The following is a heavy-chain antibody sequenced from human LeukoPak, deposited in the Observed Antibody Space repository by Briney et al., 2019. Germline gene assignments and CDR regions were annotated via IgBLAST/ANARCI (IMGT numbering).Heavy chain of an antibody. J-gene: IGHJ3*02. D-gene: IGHD6-13*01. Sequence: GGSLRLSCAASGFTFSSYTMNWVRQAPGKGLEWVSAIGKSGGDTYYADSMRGRFAISRDNSKSTLFLQMNSLGVEDTAVYYCAKGSSSKAFEIWGQGTMVTVSS. CDR2: IGKSGGDT. V-gene: IGHV3-23*01. CDR1: GFTFSSYT. CDR3: AKGSSSKAFEI.